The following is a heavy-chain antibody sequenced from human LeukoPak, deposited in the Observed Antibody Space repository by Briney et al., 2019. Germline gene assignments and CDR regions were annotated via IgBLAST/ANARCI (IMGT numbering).Heavy chain of an antibody. CDR2: IYYSGST. CDR1: GGSISSSSYY. CDR3: AAGSGWFDP. J-gene: IGHJ5*02. D-gene: IGHD3-10*01. V-gene: IGHV4-39*01. Sequence: PSETLSLTCTVSGGSISSSSYYWGWIRQPPGKGLEWIGSIYYSGSTYYNPSLKSRVTISVDTSKNQFSLKLSSVTAADTAVYYCAAGSGWFDPWGQGTLVTVS.